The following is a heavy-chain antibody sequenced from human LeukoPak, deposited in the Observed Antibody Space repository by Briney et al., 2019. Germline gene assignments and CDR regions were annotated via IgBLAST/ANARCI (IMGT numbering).Heavy chain of an antibody. CDR3: ARADGYNHAFDI. Sequence: PGGALRLSCAASGFTFSSYSMNWGRPAPGKGLEGVSSINSSSRYIYYTDSVKGRFTISRDNAKNSLYLQMNSLRAEDTAVYYCARADGYNHAFDIWGQGTMVTVSS. V-gene: IGHV3-21*01. CDR2: INSSSRYI. D-gene: IGHD5-24*01. CDR1: GFTFSSYS. J-gene: IGHJ3*02.